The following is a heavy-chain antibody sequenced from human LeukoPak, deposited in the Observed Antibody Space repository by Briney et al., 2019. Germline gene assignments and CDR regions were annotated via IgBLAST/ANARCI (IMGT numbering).Heavy chain of an antibody. CDR3: ARSTYCSGGSCSHNWFDP. Sequence: SETLSLTCTVSGYSIRSGYYWGWIRQPPGKGLEWIGYIYYSGSTNYNPSLKSRVTISVDTSKNQFSLKLSSVTAADTAVYYCARSTYCSGGSCSHNWFDPWGQGTLVTVSS. J-gene: IGHJ5*02. CDR1: GYSIRSGYY. V-gene: IGHV4-61*01. CDR2: IYYSGST. D-gene: IGHD2-15*01.